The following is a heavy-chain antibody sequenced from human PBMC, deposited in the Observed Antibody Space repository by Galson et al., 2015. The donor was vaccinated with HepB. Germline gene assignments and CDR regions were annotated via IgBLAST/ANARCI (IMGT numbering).Heavy chain of an antibody. CDR2: MSNDGSNK. D-gene: IGHD6-13*01. J-gene: IGHJ6*02. CDR1: GITFSSYG. V-gene: IGHV3-30*18. Sequence: SLRLSCAASGITFSSYGMHWVRQAPGKGLEWVAVMSNDGSNKYYADSVKGRFTISRDNSTNTLYLQMNSLRVEDTAVYYCAKSIAAAGMGEDDYGMNVWGQGTTVTVSS. CDR3: AKSIAAAGMGEDDYGMNV.